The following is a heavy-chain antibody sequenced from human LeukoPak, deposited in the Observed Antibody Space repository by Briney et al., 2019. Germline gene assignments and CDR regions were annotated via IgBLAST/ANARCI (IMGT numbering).Heavy chain of an antibody. Sequence: SETLSLTCTVSGGSINNYYCTWIRQPPGKGLEWIGSRFYGGSASYNSSLASRAIISMGTSKNQFSLRLTSVTAADTAIYYCAKGAGYSSGWAYFDYWGQGLLVAVSS. CDR2: RFYGGSA. CDR1: GGSINNYY. CDR3: AKGAGYSSGWAYFDY. D-gene: IGHD6-19*01. J-gene: IGHJ4*02. V-gene: IGHV4-59*01.